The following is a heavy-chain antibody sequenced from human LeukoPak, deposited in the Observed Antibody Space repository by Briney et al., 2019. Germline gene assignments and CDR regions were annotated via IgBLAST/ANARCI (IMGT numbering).Heavy chain of an antibody. V-gene: IGHV3-30-3*01. Sequence: PGGSLRLSCAASGLTFSSYAMHWVRQAPGKGLEWVAVISYDGSNKYYADSVKGRFTISRDNSKNTLYLQMNSLRAEDTAVYYCATSLLRYFDWAFDYWGQGTLVTISS. D-gene: IGHD3-9*01. CDR2: ISYDGSNK. CDR1: GLTFSSYA. J-gene: IGHJ4*02. CDR3: ATSLLRYFDWAFDY.